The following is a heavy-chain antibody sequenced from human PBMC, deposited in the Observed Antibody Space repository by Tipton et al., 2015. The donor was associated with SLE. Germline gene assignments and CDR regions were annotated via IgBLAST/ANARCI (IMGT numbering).Heavy chain of an antibody. CDR2: INHSGST. Sequence: TLSLTCAVYGGSFSGYYWSWIRQPPGKGLEWIGEINHSGSTNYNPSLQSRVTISVDTSKNQFSLKLSSVTAADTAVYYCARLAGDSLYYYYGMDVWGQGTTVTVSS. CDR3: ARLAGDSLYYYYGMDV. CDR1: GGSFSGYY. D-gene: IGHD6-19*01. J-gene: IGHJ6*02. V-gene: IGHV4-34*01.